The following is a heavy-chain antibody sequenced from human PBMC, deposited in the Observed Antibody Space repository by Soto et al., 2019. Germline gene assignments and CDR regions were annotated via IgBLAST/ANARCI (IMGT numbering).Heavy chain of an antibody. D-gene: IGHD1-26*01. CDR3: ASPFSGSYSDDDVFDI. V-gene: IGHV4-61*01. CDR1: GGSVSSPSHY. J-gene: IGHJ3*02. CDR2: IHSSGKT. Sequence: SETLSLTCTVSGGSVSSPSHYWSWIRQLPSKGLECLGYIHSSGKTNYNPSLMSRVTISLLTSKNQFSLRLSSVTAADTAIYYCASPFSGSYSDDDVFDIWGQGTMVTVSS.